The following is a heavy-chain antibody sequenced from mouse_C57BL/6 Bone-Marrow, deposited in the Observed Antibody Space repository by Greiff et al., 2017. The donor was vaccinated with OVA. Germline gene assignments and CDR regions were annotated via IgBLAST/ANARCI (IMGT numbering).Heavy chain of an antibody. J-gene: IGHJ4*01. D-gene: IGHD1-1*01. CDR3: ARRGGYYYGSSGAMDY. CDR1: GFTFSSYA. Sequence: EVQLVESGGGLVKPGGSLKLSCAASGFTFSSYAMSWVRQTPEKRLEWVATISDGGSYTYYPDNVKGRFTISRDNAKNNLYLQMSHLKSEDTAMYYCARRGGYYYGSSGAMDYWGQGTSVTVSS. CDR2: ISDGGSYT. V-gene: IGHV5-4*03.